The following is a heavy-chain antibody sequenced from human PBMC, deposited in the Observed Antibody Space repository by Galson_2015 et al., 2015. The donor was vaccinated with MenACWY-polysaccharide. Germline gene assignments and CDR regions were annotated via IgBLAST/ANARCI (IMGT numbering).Heavy chain of an antibody. Sequence: SLRLSCAASGFTVSSNYMSWVRQAPGKGLEWVSIIYSGGSTYYADSVKDRFTISRDNSKNTVYLQMNSLRAEDTAVYYCTRDLSSSSPYWYFDLWGRGTLVTVSS. D-gene: IGHD6-6*01. CDR1: GFTVSSNY. CDR3: TRDLSSSSPYWYFDL. CDR2: IYSGGST. V-gene: IGHV3-66*01. J-gene: IGHJ2*01.